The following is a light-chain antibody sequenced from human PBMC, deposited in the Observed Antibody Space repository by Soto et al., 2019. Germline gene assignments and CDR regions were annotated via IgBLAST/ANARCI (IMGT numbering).Light chain of an antibody. J-gene: IGKJ4*01. Sequence: DIQMTQSPSSLSASVGDRFNITCLASQSITRYLNCYQQKPGKAPNLLIYAASSLHSGVPSRFSGAGSGTDFTLTISCLQSEDFATYYCQQYYSYPLTFGGGTKVDIK. CDR2: AAS. CDR3: QQYYSYPLT. V-gene: IGKV1-39*01. CDR1: QSITRY.